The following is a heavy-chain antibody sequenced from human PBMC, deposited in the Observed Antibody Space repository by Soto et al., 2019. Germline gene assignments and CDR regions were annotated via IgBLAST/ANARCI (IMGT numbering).Heavy chain of an antibody. D-gene: IGHD6-19*01. CDR2: LGRKAKNYAT. J-gene: IGHJ4*01. V-gene: IGHV3-73*01. CDR3: VIQWLLVGPRDH. Sequence: EVHLVQSGGGWVQPGWALKLSCAASGFIITGSAMHWVRQASGKGREWVGRLGRKAKNYATEYGASGEGRFTISRDNSMNTTFLLMNGLESEDTAVYFCVIQWLLVGPRDHWGHGSSVTVSS. CDR1: GFIITGSA.